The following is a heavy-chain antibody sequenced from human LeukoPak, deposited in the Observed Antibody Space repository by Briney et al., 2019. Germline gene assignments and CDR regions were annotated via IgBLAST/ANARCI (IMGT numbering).Heavy chain of an antibody. Sequence: GGSLRLSCAASGFTFSSYWMSWVRQAPGKGLEWVANIKQEGSEIYSVDSVKGRFTFSRDNAKNSLYLQMNSLRAEDTAVYYCARVEILGFCSTTSCYAVFAPWGQGTLVTVSS. J-gene: IGHJ5*02. V-gene: IGHV3-7*01. D-gene: IGHD2-2*01. CDR2: IKQEGSEI. CDR1: GFTFSSYW. CDR3: ARVEILGFCSTTSCYAVFAP.